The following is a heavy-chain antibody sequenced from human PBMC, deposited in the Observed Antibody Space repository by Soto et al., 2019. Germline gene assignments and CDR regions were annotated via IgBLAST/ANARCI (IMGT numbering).Heavy chain of an antibody. D-gene: IGHD3-10*01. CDR1: GDTFSFYT. J-gene: IGHJ4*02. CDR3: AASYGSGSRAFDY. Sequence: QVQLVQSGTEVKKPGSSVKVSCKASGDTFSFYTINWVRQAPGLGLEWVGRINPIVSMSNYAQKFQGRVSLTADKSTSTAYMELRSLRSDDTAMDFCAASYGSGSRAFDYWGQGALVIVSS. V-gene: IGHV1-69*02. CDR2: INPIVSMS.